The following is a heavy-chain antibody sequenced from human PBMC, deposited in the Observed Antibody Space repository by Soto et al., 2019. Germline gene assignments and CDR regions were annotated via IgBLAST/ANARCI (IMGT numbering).Heavy chain of an antibody. CDR3: ARLGGNWCIDY. V-gene: IGHV3-33*01. Sequence: GGSLRLSCAASGFVFNSYGIHWVRQAPGKGLEWVAVIWYDGSNKYYADSVEGRFTISRDNSQNTVHLQMNSLRVEDTAVYYCARLGGNWCIDYWGQGTLVTVSS. CDR1: GFVFNSYG. D-gene: IGHD1-1*01. J-gene: IGHJ4*02. CDR2: IWYDGSNK.